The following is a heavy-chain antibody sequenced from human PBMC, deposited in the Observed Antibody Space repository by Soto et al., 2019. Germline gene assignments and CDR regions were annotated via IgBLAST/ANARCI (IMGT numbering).Heavy chain of an antibody. CDR3: ARTQRTAYSSIYYFDY. D-gene: IGHD2-21*01. V-gene: IGHV1-3*01. Sequence: ASVKVSCKASGYTFSSYAMHWVRQAPGQRLEWMGWINAGNGNTKYSQKFQGRVTMTTDTSTSTAYLELRSLTSDDTAMYYCARTQRTAYSSIYYFDYWGQGTLVNVS. CDR1: GYTFSSYA. CDR2: INAGNGNT. J-gene: IGHJ4*02.